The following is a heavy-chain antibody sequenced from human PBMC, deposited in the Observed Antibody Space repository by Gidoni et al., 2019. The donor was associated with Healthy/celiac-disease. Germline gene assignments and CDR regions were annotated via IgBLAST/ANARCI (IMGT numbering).Heavy chain of an antibody. V-gene: IGHV3-48*03. D-gene: IGHD3-22*01. J-gene: IGHJ6*02. Sequence: EVQLVESGGGLVQPGGSLRLSCAASGFTFSSYEMNWVRQAPGKGLECVSYISSSGSTIYYADSVKGRFTISRDNAKNSLYLQMNSLRAEDTAVYYCARDRGPNDSSGYYQYYYGMDVWGQGTTVTVSS. CDR2: ISSSGSTI. CDR3: ARDRGPNDSSGYYQYYYGMDV. CDR1: GFTFSSYE.